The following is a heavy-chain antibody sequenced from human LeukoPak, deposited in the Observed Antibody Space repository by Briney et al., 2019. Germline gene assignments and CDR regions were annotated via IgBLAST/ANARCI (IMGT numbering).Heavy chain of an antibody. CDR3: ARVKAGDIVDP. V-gene: IGHV3-48*01. D-gene: IGHD2-15*01. CDR2: ISSSSSTI. CDR1: GFTFSSYS. Sequence: PGGPLRLSCAASGFTFSSYSMNWVRQAPGKGLEWVSYISSSSSTIYYADSVKGRFTISRDNAKNSLYLQMNSLRAEDTAVYYCARVKAGDIVDPWGQGTLVTVSS. J-gene: IGHJ5*02.